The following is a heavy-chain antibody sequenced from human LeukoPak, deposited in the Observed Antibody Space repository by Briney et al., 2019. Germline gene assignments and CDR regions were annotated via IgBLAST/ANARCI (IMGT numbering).Heavy chain of an antibody. CDR1: GFTFSGSA. V-gene: IGHV3-73*01. Sequence: PGGSLRLSCAASGFTFSGSAMHWVRQASGKGLEWVGRIRSKANSYATAYAASMKGRFTISRDDSKNTAYPQMNSLKTEDTAVYYCTRRGDIAARQNYYYYYMDVWGKGTTVTVSS. CDR2: IRSKANSYAT. D-gene: IGHD6-6*01. J-gene: IGHJ6*03. CDR3: TRRGDIAARQNYYYYYMDV.